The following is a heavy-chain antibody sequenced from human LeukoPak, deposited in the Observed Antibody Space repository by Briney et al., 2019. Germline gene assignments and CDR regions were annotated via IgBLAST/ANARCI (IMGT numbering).Heavy chain of an antibody. V-gene: IGHV6-1*01. J-gene: IGHJ6*03. CDR1: GDSVSSNSAA. CDR3: GRGEDRSSWLPLYYYYYMDV. D-gene: IGHD6-13*01. Sequence: SQTLSLTCAISGDSVSSNSAAWNWIRQSPSRGLEWLGRTYYRSKWYNDYAVSVKSRITINPDTSKNQFSLQLNSVTPAEKAVYYCGRGEDRSSWLPLYYYYYMDVWGKGTTVNVSS. CDR2: TYYRSKWYN.